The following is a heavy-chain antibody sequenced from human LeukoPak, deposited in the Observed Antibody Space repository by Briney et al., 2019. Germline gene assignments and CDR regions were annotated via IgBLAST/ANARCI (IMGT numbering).Heavy chain of an antibody. CDR3: AREGCSSTSCYEEDPDYYYYYGMDV. V-gene: IGHV3-30*04. D-gene: IGHD2-2*01. J-gene: IGHJ6*04. CDR2: ISYDGSHK. CDR1: GFTFSSYA. Sequence: PGGSLRLSCAASGFTFSSYAMHWVRQAPGKGLEWVAVISYDGSHKNYADSVKGRFTISRDNSKNTVYLQMNSLRPEDTAVYYCAREGCSSTSCYEEDPDYYYYYGMDVWDKGTRSPSPQ.